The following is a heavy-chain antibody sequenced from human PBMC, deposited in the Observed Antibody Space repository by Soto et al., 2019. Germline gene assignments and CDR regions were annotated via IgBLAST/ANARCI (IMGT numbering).Heavy chain of an antibody. CDR3: AKDSGTYWYFDL. D-gene: IGHD3-10*01. CDR2: ISYDGSNK. CDR1: GFTFSSYG. Sequence: QVQLVESGGGVVQPERSLRLSCAASGFTFSSYGIHWVRQAPGKGLEWVAVISYDGSNKFYADSVKGRFTISRDNSKNTLYLQMNSLRAEDTAVYYCAKDSGTYWYFDLWGRGTLVTVSS. J-gene: IGHJ2*01. V-gene: IGHV3-30*18.